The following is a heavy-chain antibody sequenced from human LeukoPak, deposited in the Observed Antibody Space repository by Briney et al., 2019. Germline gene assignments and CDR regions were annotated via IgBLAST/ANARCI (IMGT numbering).Heavy chain of an antibody. CDR2: IYHSGST. D-gene: IGHD4-23*01. CDR3: ARHDYGGHYFDY. CDR1: GGSISSGGYS. V-gene: IGHV4-30-2*01. Sequence: PSQTLSLTCAVSGGSISSGGYSWSWIRQPPGKGLEWIGYIYHSGSTYYNPSLKSRVTISVDRSKNQFSLKLSSVTAADTAVYYCARHDYGGHYFDYWGQGTLVTVSS. J-gene: IGHJ4*02.